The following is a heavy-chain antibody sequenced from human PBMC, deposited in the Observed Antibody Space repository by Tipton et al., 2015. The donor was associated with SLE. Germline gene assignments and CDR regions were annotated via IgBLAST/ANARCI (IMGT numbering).Heavy chain of an antibody. D-gene: IGHD6-13*01. Sequence: TLSLTCAVYGGSFSGYYWSWIRQPPGKGLEWIGEINHRGSTNYNPSLKSRVTISVDTSKNQFSLKLSSVTAADTAVYYCALAAGRGNRFDPWDHGPLLTVSS. CDR1: GGSFSGYY. CDR3: ALAAGRGNRFDP. CDR2: INHRGST. V-gene: IGHV4-34*01. J-gene: IGHJ5*02.